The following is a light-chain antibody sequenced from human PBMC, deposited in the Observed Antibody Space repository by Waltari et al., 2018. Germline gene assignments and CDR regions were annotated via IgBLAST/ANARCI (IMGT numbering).Light chain of an antibody. CDR1: SSDVGGYNY. J-gene: IGLJ1*01. V-gene: IGLV2-14*01. Sequence: QSALTQPASVSGSPGQSITISCTGTSSDVGGYNYVPWYQQHPGKAPKLMIYDVSKRPSGVSNRFSGSKSGNTASLTISGLQAEDEADYYCSSYTSSSTLFGTGTKVTVL. CDR3: SSYTSSSTL. CDR2: DVS.